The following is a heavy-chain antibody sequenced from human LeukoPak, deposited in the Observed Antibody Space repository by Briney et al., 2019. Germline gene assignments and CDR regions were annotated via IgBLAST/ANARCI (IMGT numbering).Heavy chain of an antibody. Sequence: SETLSLTCTVSGGPFGNFYWSWIRQPPGRGLEWIGYVHNSGSTDYNPSLKSRVTISVSTSMKQFSLRLTSVTAADTAVYYCARRKPLGRSSNWFDPWGQGTLVIVSS. CDR2: VHNSGST. CDR1: GGPFGNFY. J-gene: IGHJ5*02. V-gene: IGHV4-59*08. CDR3: ARRKPLGRSSNWFDP. D-gene: IGHD3-16*01.